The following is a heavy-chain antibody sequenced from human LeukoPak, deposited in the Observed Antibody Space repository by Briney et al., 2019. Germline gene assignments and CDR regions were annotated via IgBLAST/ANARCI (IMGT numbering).Heavy chain of an antibody. CDR2: MNQDGSEK. Sequence: PGGSLRLSCAGSGFTFSTYWMSWVRQAPGKGLEWVANMNQDGSEKYYLDPVKGRFTISRDNAKNSVYLQMNSLRAEDTAVYYCARASTRGTSSWYSWGQGTLVTVSS. CDR1: GFTFSTYW. D-gene: IGHD6-13*01. J-gene: IGHJ4*02. V-gene: IGHV3-7*03. CDR3: ARASTRGTSSWYS.